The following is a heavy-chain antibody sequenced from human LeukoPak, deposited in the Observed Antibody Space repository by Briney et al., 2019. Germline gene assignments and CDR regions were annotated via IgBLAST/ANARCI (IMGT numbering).Heavy chain of an antibody. CDR3: SGNSTRHTFDI. J-gene: IGHJ3*02. CDR1: GVSISTYY. D-gene: IGHD5-24*01. Sequence: SETLSLTCTVSGVSISTYYWRWIRQSPGKGLEWIGSVYCSGSTNYNPSLKSRVSISVGTSKNQFSLELSSVTAADTAVYYCSGNSTRHTFDIWGQGTMVTVSS. CDR2: VYCSGST. V-gene: IGHV4-59*08.